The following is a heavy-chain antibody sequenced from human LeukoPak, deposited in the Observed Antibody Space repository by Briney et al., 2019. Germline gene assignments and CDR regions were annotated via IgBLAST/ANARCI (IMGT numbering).Heavy chain of an antibody. D-gene: IGHD2-2*01. CDR2: IKSKTNGGTI. Sequence: GGSLRVSCAASGFTFSNAWMSWVRQAPGKGLEWVGRIKSKTNGGTIDYAAPVKGRFTISRDDSKNTLYLQMNSLKTEDTAVYYCTTGPLIVVVPGAMDYWGQGTLVTDSS. CDR3: TTGPLIVVVPGAMDY. CDR1: GFTFSNAW. V-gene: IGHV3-15*01. J-gene: IGHJ4*02.